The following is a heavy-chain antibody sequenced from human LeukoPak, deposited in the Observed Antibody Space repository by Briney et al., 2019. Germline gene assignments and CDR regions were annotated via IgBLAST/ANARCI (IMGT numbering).Heavy chain of an antibody. CDR2: IYSPGTN. V-gene: IGHV4-61*02. CDR3: ARGIGTSYDSSRDAFDI. D-gene: IGHD3-22*01. CDR1: ARSINSGDYY. J-gene: IGHJ3*02. Sequence: SETLSLTCTVSARSINSGDYYWRWLRQPAGRVLEWVGRIYSPGTNYNYNPSVKSRVTISIDTSKNQFSLKLTSVTAADTAVYYCARGIGTSYDSSRDAFDIWGQGTMVTVSS.